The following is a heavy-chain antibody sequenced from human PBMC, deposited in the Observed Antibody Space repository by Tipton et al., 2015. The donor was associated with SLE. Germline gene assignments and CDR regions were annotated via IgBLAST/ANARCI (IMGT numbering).Heavy chain of an antibody. CDR1: GFTFDDYA. Sequence: SLRLSCAASGFTFDDYAMHWVRQVPGKGLEWVSSISWDSGNIGYADSVRGRFTISRDNAKNSLYLQMNGLRAEDTALYYCVKDIRTGYYYYYMDVWGKGTRVTVSS. CDR3: VKDIRTGYYYYYMDV. CDR2: ISWDSGNI. J-gene: IGHJ6*03. D-gene: IGHD7-27*01. V-gene: IGHV3-9*01.